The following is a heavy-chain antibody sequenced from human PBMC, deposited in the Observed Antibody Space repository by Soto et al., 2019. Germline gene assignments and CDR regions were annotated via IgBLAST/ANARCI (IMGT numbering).Heavy chain of an antibody. J-gene: IGHJ4*02. CDR3: ARSDDTLLFDY. D-gene: IGHD3-22*01. Sequence: SETLSLTCTVSGGSISSYYWSWIRQPPGKGLEWIGYIYYSGSTNYNPSLKSRVTISVDTSKNQFSLKLSSVTAADTAVYYCARSDDTLLFDYWGQGTLVTVSS. V-gene: IGHV4-59*08. CDR2: IYYSGST. CDR1: GGSISSYY.